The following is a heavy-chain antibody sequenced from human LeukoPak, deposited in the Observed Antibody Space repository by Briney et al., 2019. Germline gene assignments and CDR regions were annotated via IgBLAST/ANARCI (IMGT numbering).Heavy chain of an antibody. CDR2: ISTSGST. V-gene: IGHV4-4*09. CDR1: AASISNYY. D-gene: IGHD3-22*01. J-gene: IGHJ4*02. CDR3: ASPRSGYRYTFDY. Sequence: PSETLSLTCAVSAASISNYYWSWIRQAPGKGLEWIGYISTSGSTNYNPSLKSRVSISLDTSKNRFSLNLNFVTAADTAVYYCASPRSGYRYTFDYWGQGALVTVSS.